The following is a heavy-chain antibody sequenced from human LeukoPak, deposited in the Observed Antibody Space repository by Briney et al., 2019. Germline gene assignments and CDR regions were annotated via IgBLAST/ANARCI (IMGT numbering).Heavy chain of an antibody. CDR1: GFTFSSYG. D-gene: IGHD3-9*01. CDR2: ISYDGSNK. J-gene: IGHJ4*02. V-gene: IGHV3-30*18. Sequence: PGGSLRLSCAASGFTFSSYGMHWVRQAPGKGLEWVAVISYDGSNKYYADSVKGRFTISRDNSKNTLYLQMNSLSAEDTAVYYCAKDGRFYNILTGYYKERKPFDYWGQGILVTVSS. CDR3: AKDGRFYNILTGYYKERKPFDY.